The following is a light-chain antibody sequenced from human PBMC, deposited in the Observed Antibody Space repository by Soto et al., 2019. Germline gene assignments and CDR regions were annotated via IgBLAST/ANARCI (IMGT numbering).Light chain of an antibody. V-gene: IGKV3-20*01. CDR3: QHYNSYSKA. CDR1: QSRSSNQ. J-gene: IGKJ1*01. Sequence: EIVLTQSPGTLSLSPGERATLSCRASQSRSSNQLAWYQQKPGQTPRLLIYDTSNRATGIPARFSGIGSGTEFTLTISSLQPDDFATYYCQHYNSYSKAFGQGTKVDI. CDR2: DTS.